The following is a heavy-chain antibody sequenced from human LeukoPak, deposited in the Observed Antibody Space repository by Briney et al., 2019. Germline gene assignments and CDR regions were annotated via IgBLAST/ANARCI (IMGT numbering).Heavy chain of an antibody. Sequence: ASVKVSCKASGYTFTSYGISWVRQAPGQGLEWMGWISAYNGNTNYAQKLQGRVTMTTDTSTSTAYMELRSLRSDDTAMYYCARDFMKYQLTCTGAPHAYWGQGTLVTVSS. D-gene: IGHD2-2*01. CDR3: ARDFMKYQLTCTGAPHAY. V-gene: IGHV1-18*01. J-gene: IGHJ4*02. CDR1: GYTFTSYG. CDR2: ISAYNGNT.